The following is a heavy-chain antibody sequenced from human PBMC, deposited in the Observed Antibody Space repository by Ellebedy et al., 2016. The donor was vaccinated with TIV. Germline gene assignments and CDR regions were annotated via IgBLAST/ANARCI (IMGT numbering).Heavy chain of an antibody. CDR2: ISYDGSNK. CDR1: GFMFSSYA. V-gene: IGHV3-30-3*01. D-gene: IGHD3-9*01. J-gene: IGHJ3*02. CDR3: ARDHPYYDILTGYYKSTKALIRGAFDI. Sequence: PGGSLRLSCAASGFMFSSYAMHWVRQAPGKGLEWVAVISYDGSNKYYADSVKGRFTISRDNSKNTLYLQMNSLRAEDTAVYYCARDHPYYDILTGYYKSTKALIRGAFDIWGQGTMVTVSS.